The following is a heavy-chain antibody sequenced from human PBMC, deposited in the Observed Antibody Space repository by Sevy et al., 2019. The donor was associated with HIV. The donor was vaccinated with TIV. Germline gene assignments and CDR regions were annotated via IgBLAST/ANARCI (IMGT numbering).Heavy chain of an antibody. D-gene: IGHD3-3*01. J-gene: IGHJ6*03. Sequence: GESLKISCKGSGYSFTSYWIGWVRQMPGKGLEWMGIIYPGXSDTRDSPSFQGQVTISADKSIGTAYLQWSSLKASDTXXYYCAGHNYDFWSGYYXGGDYYLDVWGXXTTVTVSS. CDR3: AGHNYDFWSGYYXGGDYYLDV. CDR2: IYPGXSDT. CDR1: GYSFTSYW. V-gene: IGHV5-51*01.